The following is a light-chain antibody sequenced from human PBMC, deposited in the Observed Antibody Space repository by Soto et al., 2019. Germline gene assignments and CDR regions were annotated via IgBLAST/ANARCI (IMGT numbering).Light chain of an antibody. CDR1: SSDVGGYNY. Sequence: QSVLTQPPSASGSPGQSVTISCTGTSSDVGGYNYVSWYQQYPGRAPKLMIYGVTKRPSGVPDRFSGSKSGTSASLAISGLRSEDEADYYCAAWDDSLSAHYVFGTGTKVTVL. CDR3: AAWDDSLSAHYV. CDR2: GVT. J-gene: IGLJ1*01. V-gene: IGLV2-8*01.